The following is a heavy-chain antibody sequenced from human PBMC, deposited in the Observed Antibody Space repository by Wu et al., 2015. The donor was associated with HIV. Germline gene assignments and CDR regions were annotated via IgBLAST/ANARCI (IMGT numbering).Heavy chain of an antibody. V-gene: IGHV1-2*02. J-gene: IGHJ5*02. D-gene: IGHD3-10*01. Sequence: QVQLVQSGAEVKKPGASVKVSCKASGYTFTGYYMHWVRQAPGQGLEWMGWINPNSGGTNYAQKFQGRVTMTRDTSISTAYMELSRLRSDDTAVYYCAREARTTMVRGVIRKVPWFDPWSQGTLVTVSS. CDR2: INPNSGGT. CDR1: GYTFTGYY. CDR3: AREARTTMVRGVIRKVPWFDP.